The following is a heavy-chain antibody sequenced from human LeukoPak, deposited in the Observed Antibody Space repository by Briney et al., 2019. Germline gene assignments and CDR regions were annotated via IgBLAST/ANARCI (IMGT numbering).Heavy chain of an antibody. CDR2: MNPNGGNT. CDR1: GYTFTSYD. Sequence: ASVKVSCKASGYTFTSYDINWVRQATGQGLEWMGWMNPNGGNTGYAQKFQGRVTMTRNTSISTAYMELSSLRSEDTAVYYCARSGGKRYCTNGVCYTQFDYWGQGTLVTASS. CDR3: ARSGGKRYCTNGVCYTQFDY. D-gene: IGHD2-8*01. V-gene: IGHV1-8*01. J-gene: IGHJ4*02.